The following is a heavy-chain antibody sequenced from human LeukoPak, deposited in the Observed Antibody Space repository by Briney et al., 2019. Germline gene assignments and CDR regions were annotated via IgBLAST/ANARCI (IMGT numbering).Heavy chain of an antibody. D-gene: IGHD3-22*01. V-gene: IGHV3-53*01. CDR1: GFTVNNNY. J-gene: IGHJ3*02. Sequence: GGSLRLSCAASGFTVNNNYMTWVRHAPGKGLEWVSLIYNDGRTYYADSVKGRCTISRDNLKNVLYLQMNSLKVEDTALYYCARGLFLSGYLDAFDIWGQGTVVTVSS. CDR3: ARGLFLSGYLDAFDI. CDR2: IYNDGRT.